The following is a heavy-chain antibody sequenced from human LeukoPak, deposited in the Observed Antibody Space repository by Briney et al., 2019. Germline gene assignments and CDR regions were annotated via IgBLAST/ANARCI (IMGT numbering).Heavy chain of an antibody. CDR2: TYYRSKWYN. CDR3: ARSLHSSYFDY. Sequence: SQTLSLTCVISGDSVSSNSAAWHWIRPSPSSGLEWRGRTYYRSKWYNDNAVSVKSRITINPDTSKNQFSLQLNSVTPEDTAVYYCARSLHSSYFDYWGQGALVTVSS. J-gene: IGHJ4*02. CDR1: GDSVSSNSAA. V-gene: IGHV6-1*01. D-gene: IGHD2-15*01.